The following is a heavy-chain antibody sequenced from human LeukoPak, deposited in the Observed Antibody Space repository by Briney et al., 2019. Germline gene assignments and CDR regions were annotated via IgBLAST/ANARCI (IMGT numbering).Heavy chain of an antibody. Sequence: GGSLRLSCAASGFTFSSHAMSWVRQAPGKGLEWVSAISGSGGSTYYADSVKGRFTISRDNSKNTLYLQMNSLRAEDTAVYYCFPQNYDILTGFGYWGQGTLVTVSS. CDR3: FPQNYDILTGFGY. V-gene: IGHV3-23*01. J-gene: IGHJ4*02. D-gene: IGHD3-9*01. CDR2: ISGSGGST. CDR1: GFTFSSHA.